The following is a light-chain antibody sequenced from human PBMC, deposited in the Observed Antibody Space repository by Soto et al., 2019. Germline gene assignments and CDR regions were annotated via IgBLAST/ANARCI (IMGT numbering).Light chain of an antibody. CDR3: QQYNNWPPYT. J-gene: IGKJ2*01. V-gene: IGKV3-15*01. CDR1: QSVNSN. CDR2: GAS. Sequence: EIVMTQSPATLSVSPGERATLSCRASQSVNSNLAWYQQKPGQAPRLLIYGASTRATGIPARFSGSGSGTEFTLTISSLQSEDFAVYYCQQYNNWPPYTVGQGTKVEIK.